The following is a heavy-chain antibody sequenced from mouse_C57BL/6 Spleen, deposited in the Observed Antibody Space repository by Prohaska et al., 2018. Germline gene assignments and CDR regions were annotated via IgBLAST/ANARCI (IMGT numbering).Heavy chain of an antibody. D-gene: IGHD1-1*01. CDR2: IYPGEGDT. J-gene: IGHJ3*01. Sequence: ISCKDSGYAFSSYWMNWVKQSPGKGLEWIGQIYPGEGDTNYNGKFKGKATLTAGKAASRAYMQLSSLTSEDSAVYFCASELRGFAYCGQGTLVTVSA. CDR3: ASELRGFAY. CDR1: GYAFSSYW. V-gene: IGHV1-80*01.